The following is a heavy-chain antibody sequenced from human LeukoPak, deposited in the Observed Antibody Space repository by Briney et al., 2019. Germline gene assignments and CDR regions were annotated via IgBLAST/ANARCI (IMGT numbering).Heavy chain of an antibody. D-gene: IGHD5-18*01. Sequence: SETLSLTCTVSGGSISSYYWSWIRQPPGKGLEWIGYIYYSGSTNYNPSLKSRVTISVDTSKNQFSLKLSSVTAADTAVYYCARETSGYSYGTVDYWGQGTLVTVSS. J-gene: IGHJ4*02. CDR3: ARETSGYSYGTVDY. CDR1: GGSISSYY. V-gene: IGHV4-59*12. CDR2: IYYSGST.